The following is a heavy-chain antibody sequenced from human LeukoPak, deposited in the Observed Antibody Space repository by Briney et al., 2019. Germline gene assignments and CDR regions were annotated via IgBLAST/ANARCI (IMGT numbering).Heavy chain of an antibody. CDR3: ARYIGYASGRWSITGTTPKVGY. D-gene: IGHD1-20*01. CDR2: IYTSGST. Sequence: MSSETLSLTCTVSGDSISSYYWSWIRQPAGKGLEWIGRIYTSGSTNYNPSLKSRVTISVDKSKNQFSLKLSSVTAADTAVYYCARYIGYASGRWSITGTTPKVGYWGQGTLVTVSS. V-gene: IGHV4-4*07. CDR1: GDSISSYY. J-gene: IGHJ4*02.